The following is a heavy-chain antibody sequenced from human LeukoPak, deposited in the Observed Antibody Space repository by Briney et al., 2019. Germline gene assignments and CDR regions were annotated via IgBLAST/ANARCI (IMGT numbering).Heavy chain of an antibody. V-gene: IGHV3-11*04. Sequence: GGSLRLSWAAAGFTFSDYYMSWIRQAPGKGREWVSYSSSSGSTIYYADSVKGRFTISRDNAKNSLYLQMNSLRAEDTAVYYCARDQPAGHGFRYSFFDYWGQGTLVTVSS. CDR2: SSSSGSTI. J-gene: IGHJ4*02. CDR3: ARDQPAGHGFRYSFFDY. D-gene: IGHD5-12*01. CDR1: GFTFSDYY.